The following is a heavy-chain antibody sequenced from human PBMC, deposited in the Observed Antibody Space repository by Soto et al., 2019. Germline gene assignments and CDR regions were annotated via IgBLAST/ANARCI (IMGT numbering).Heavy chain of an antibody. D-gene: IGHD2-21*02. CDR2: LIPILGTA. CDR1: GGTFRSYA. CDR3: ARSDYCGGDCYAFLDY. V-gene: IGHV1-69*12. J-gene: IGHJ4*02. Sequence: QVQLVQSGAEVKQPGSSVRVSCKTSGGTFRSYAVSWVRQAPGQGLEWMGGLIPILGTANYGQKRQGRLAIIADESTSTAYMELSRLRSEDTAVYYCARSDYCGGDCYAFLDYWGQGTLVTVPS.